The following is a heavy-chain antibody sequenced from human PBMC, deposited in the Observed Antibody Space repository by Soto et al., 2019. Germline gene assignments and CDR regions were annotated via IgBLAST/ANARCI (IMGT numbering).Heavy chain of an antibody. CDR3: ARFGGAAAGPYYYYDEMDV. CDR1: DGSFSGYH. J-gene: IGHJ6*02. Sequence: QVQLQQWGAGLLKPSETLSLTCVVYDGSFSGYHWSWIRQSPGKGLEWIGEITHSGSTHYNPSLQSRFTITIDTSKNHFSLRLSSVTAADSAVYYCARFGGAAAGPYYYYDEMDVWGQGTTVTVSS. CDR2: ITHSGST. D-gene: IGHD6-13*01. V-gene: IGHV4-34*01.